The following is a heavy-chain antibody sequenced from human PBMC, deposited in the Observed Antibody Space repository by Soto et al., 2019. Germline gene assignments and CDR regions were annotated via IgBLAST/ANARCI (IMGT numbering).Heavy chain of an antibody. J-gene: IGHJ4*02. CDR2: ISSSSSYI. CDR3: ARDGYSSGWQRITSPLDY. V-gene: IGHV3-21*01. D-gene: IGHD6-19*01. Sequence: GGSLRLSCAASGFTFSSYSMNWVRQAPGKGLEWVSSISSSSSYIYYADSVKGRFTISRDNAKNSLYLQMNSLRAEDTAVYYCARDGYSSGWQRITSPLDYWGQGTLVTVSS. CDR1: GFTFSSYS.